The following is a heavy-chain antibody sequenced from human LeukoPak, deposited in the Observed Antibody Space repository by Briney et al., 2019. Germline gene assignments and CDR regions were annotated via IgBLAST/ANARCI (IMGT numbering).Heavy chain of an antibody. CDR2: IYSGGST. D-gene: IGHD4-11*01. CDR3: AKIHYSNFGYFDY. CDR1: GFTVSSNY. V-gene: IGHV3-53*01. J-gene: IGHJ4*02. Sequence: GGSLRLSCAASGFTVSSNYMSWVRQAPGKGLEWVSVIYSGGSTYYADSVKGRFTISRDNSKNTLYLQMNSLRAEDTAVYYCAKIHYSNFGYFDYWGQGTLVTVSS.